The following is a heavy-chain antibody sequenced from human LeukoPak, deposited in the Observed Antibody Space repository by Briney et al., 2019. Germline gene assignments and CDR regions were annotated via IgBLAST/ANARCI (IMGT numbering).Heavy chain of an antibody. Sequence: GASVKVSCKASVYTFSTYALNWVRQAPGQGLEWMGWIYPNRGGTNYAQKLQGRVTMTRDTSISTAYMELSRLRSDDTAVYYCARAGSGWSDYYYYMDVWGKGTTVTVSS. D-gene: IGHD3-10*01. CDR1: VYTFSTYA. CDR2: IYPNRGGT. J-gene: IGHJ6*03. CDR3: ARAGSGWSDYYYYMDV. V-gene: IGHV1-2*02.